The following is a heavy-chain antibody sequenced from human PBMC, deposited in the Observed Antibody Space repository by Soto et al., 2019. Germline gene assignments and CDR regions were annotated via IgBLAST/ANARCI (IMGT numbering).Heavy chain of an antibody. V-gene: IGHV3-30-3*01. Sequence: PGGSLRLSCAASGFTFSSYAMHWVRQAPGKGLEWVAVISYDGSSKYYADSVKGRFTISRDNSKNTLYLQMNGLRAEDTAVYYCARDQDSGSYNLDYWGQGTLVTVSS. D-gene: IGHD1-26*01. CDR3: ARDQDSGSYNLDY. J-gene: IGHJ4*02. CDR2: ISYDGSSK. CDR1: GFTFSSYA.